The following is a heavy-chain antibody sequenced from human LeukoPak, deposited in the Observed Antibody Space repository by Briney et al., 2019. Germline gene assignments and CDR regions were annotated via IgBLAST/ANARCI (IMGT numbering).Heavy chain of an antibody. CDR1: GFILDDYT. CDR2: ISSSSSYI. J-gene: IGHJ4*02. V-gene: IGHV3-21*01. D-gene: IGHD6-19*01. Sequence: PGGSLRLSCVASGFILDDYTMNWVRQAPGKGLEWVSSISSSSSYIYYADSVKGRFTISRDNAKNSLYLQMNSLRAEDTAVYYCASAFSGWFDYWGQGTLVTVSS. CDR3: ASAFSGWFDY.